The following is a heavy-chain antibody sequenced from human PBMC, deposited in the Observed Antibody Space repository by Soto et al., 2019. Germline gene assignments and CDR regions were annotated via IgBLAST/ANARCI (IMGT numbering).Heavy chain of an antibody. J-gene: IGHJ6*02. Sequence: PSETLSLTCTVSGGSISNVGYYWSCIRQHPGKGLEWIGYIYYSGSTYYNPSLKSRVTISVDTSKNQFSLKLSSVTAADTAVYYCARSSRFGELLSTNYYYYYGMDVWGQGTTVTVSS. CDR3: ARSSRFGELLSTNYYYYYGMDV. CDR1: GGSISNVGYY. D-gene: IGHD3-10*01. CDR2: IYYSGST. V-gene: IGHV4-31*03.